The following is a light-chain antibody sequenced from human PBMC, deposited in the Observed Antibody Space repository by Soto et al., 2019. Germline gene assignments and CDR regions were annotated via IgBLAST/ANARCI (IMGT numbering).Light chain of an antibody. CDR1: SSNIGAGYD. CDR2: GDS. V-gene: IGLV1-40*01. Sequence: QLVLTQPPSVSGAPGQRVTISCTGSSSNIGAGYDVHWYQQLPGTAPKLLIYGDSNRPSGVPDRFSGSKSGTSASLAITGLHAEDEADYYGQSYDTSLSGSNVFGTGTKLTVL. CDR3: QSYDTSLSGSNV. J-gene: IGLJ1*01.